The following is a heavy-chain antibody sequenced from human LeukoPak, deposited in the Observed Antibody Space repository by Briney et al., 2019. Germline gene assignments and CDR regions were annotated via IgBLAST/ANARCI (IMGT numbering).Heavy chain of an antibody. CDR2: IHYSGST. D-gene: IGHD4-17*01. CDR1: GGSISTYY. Sequence: SETLSLTCTVSGGSISTYYWTWIRQPPGKGLEWIGNIHYSGSTNYNPSLKSRVTISLGTSNNQFSLKLSSVTAADTAVYYCARGTITTVTDSWGPGTLVTVSS. V-gene: IGHV4-59*12. J-gene: IGHJ4*02. CDR3: ARGTITTVTDS.